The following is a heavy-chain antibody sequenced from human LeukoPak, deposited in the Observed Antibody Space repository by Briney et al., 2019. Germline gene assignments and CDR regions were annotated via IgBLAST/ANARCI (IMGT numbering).Heavy chain of an antibody. CDR3: AKDPTTVTTPSRDDY. CDR1: GFTFSSYA. CDR2: ISGSGGST. Sequence: PGGSLRLSCAASGFTFSSYAMSWVRQAPGKGLERVSAISGSGGSTYYADSVKGRFTISRDNSKNTLYLQMNSLRAEDTAVYYCAKDPTTVTTPSRDDYWGQGTLVTVSS. D-gene: IGHD4-17*01. J-gene: IGHJ4*02. V-gene: IGHV3-23*01.